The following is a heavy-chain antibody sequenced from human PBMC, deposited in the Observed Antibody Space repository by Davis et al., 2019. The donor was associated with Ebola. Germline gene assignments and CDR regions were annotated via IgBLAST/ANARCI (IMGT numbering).Heavy chain of an antibody. CDR1: GFTFSGSA. D-gene: IGHD2-2*01. CDR3: SSPDCGSTSCSDY. J-gene: IGHJ4*02. Sequence: GESLKISCAASGFTFSGSAMHWVRQASGKGLEWVGRIRSKANSYATAYAASVKGRFTISRDDSKNTAYLQMNSLKTEDTAVYYCSSPDCGSTSCSDYWGQGTLVTVSS. CDR2: IRSKANSYAT. V-gene: IGHV3-73*01.